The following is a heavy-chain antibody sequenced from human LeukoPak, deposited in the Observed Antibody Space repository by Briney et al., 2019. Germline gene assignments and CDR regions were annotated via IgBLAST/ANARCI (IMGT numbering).Heavy chain of an antibody. J-gene: IGHJ3*02. CDR1: GGSFSGYY. CDR2: INHSGST. V-gene: IGHV4-34*01. D-gene: IGHD3-10*01. CDR3: ARASWFGARGAFDI. Sequence: NPSETLSLTCAVYGGSFSGYYWSWIRQPPGKGLEWIGEINHSGSTNYNPSLKSRVTISVDTSKNQFSLKLSSVTAADTAVYYCARASWFGARGAFDIWGQGAMVTVSS.